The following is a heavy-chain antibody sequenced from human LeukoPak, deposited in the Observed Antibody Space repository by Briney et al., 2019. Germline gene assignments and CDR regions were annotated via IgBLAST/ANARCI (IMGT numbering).Heavy chain of an antibody. Sequence: PSETLSLTCAVYGGSFSGYYWSWIRQPPGKGLEWIGEINHSGSTNYNPSLKSRVTISVDTSKNQFSLKLSSVTAADTAVYYCARRIVVVAARIDYWGQGTLVTVSS. J-gene: IGHJ4*02. D-gene: IGHD2-15*01. V-gene: IGHV4-34*01. CDR1: GGSFSGYY. CDR3: ARRIVVVAARIDY. CDR2: INHSGST.